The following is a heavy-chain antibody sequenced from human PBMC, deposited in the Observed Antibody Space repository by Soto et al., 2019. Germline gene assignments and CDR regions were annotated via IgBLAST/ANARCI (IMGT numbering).Heavy chain of an antibody. CDR3: ARVGGNPYYYYGMDV. Sequence: LSLTCAVSGGSISRSNWWRWVRQPPGKGLEWMGEIYHSGSTDYNPSLKSRDTISVDKSKNQFSLKLSSVTAADTAVYYCARVGGNPYYYYGMDVWGQGTTVTVSS. CDR1: GGSISRSNW. D-gene: IGHD2-15*01. V-gene: IGHV4-4*02. CDR2: IYHSGST. J-gene: IGHJ6*02.